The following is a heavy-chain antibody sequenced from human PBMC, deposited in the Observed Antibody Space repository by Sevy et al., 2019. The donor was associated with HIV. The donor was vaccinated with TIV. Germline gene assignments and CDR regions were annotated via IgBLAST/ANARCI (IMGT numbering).Heavy chain of an antibody. J-gene: IGHJ6*02. Sequence: ASVKVSCKASGGNFSSYDINWVRQDPGQGLEWMGGISPIFGTANYAQKFQDRVTITADESTSTAHMELGSLRSDDTAVYYCAWGITIFGVVSQPPYFYYGMDVWGQRTTVTVSS. CDR1: GGNFSSYD. V-gene: IGHV1-69*13. D-gene: IGHD3-3*01. CDR3: AWGITIFGVVSQPPYFYYGMDV. CDR2: ISPIFGTA.